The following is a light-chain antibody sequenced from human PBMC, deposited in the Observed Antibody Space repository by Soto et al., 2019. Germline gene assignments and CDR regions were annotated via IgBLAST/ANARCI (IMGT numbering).Light chain of an antibody. CDR1: QGISSY. CDR3: QQLNTYPRT. Sequence: IQLTQSPSSLSASVGDRVTITCRASQGISSYLAWYQQKPGKAPKLLIYAASSLQSGVPPRFSGSGSGTDFTLTISSLQPEDFATYYCQQLNTYPRTFGPGTKVDIK. V-gene: IGKV1-9*01. CDR2: AAS. J-gene: IGKJ3*01.